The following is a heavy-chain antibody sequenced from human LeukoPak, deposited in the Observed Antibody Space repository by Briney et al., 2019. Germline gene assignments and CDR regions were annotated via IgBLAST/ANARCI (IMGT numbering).Heavy chain of an antibody. V-gene: IGHV3-64*04. CDR1: GFTFSSYS. J-gene: IGHJ4*02. CDR3: ATEFNYYGSGSYG. Sequence: GGSLRLSCAASGFTFSSYSMHWVRQAPGKGLEYVSAISSNGGTTYYANSVRGRFTISRDNSKNTLYLQMNSLRTDDTAVYYCATEFNYYGSGSYGWGQGTLVTVSS. D-gene: IGHD3-10*01. CDR2: ISSNGGTT.